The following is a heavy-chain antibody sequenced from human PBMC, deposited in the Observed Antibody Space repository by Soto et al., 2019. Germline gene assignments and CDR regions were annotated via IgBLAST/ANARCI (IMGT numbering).Heavy chain of an antibody. V-gene: IGHV5-51*01. D-gene: IGHD2-21*01. Sequence: PGESLKISCKGSGYSFTSYWIGWVLQMPWKGLEWMGIIYPGDSDTRYSPSFQGQVTISADKSISTAYLQWSSLKASDTAMYYCARLRCCDSRLRTGDAFDIWGQGTMVTVSS. CDR1: GYSFTSYW. CDR3: ARLRCCDSRLRTGDAFDI. CDR2: IYPGDSDT. J-gene: IGHJ3*02.